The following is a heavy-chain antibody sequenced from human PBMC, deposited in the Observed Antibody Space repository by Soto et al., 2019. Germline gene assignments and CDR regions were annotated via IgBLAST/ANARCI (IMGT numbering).Heavy chain of an antibody. J-gene: IGHJ6*02. CDR3: AIVLYYGSGNYSPYGMDV. CDR1: GVSFNNNG. D-gene: IGHD3-10*01. CDR2: VIPPFRTS. Sequence: QVQLVQSGAEVKKPGSSVKVSCKTSGVSFNNNGIGWVLQAPGHGLEWRGGVIPPFRTSNYARKFQGRISITADAPTGTVNMELSSLTSEDTAQYYCAIVLYYGSGNYSPYGMDVWGQGTTVTVSS. V-gene: IGHV1-69*01.